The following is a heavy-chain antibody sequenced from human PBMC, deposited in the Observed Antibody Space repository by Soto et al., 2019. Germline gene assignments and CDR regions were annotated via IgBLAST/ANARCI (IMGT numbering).Heavy chain of an antibody. CDR1: GFTFSSYG. Sequence: GGSLRLSCAASGFTFSSYGMTWVRQAPGKGLEWVSFSSATGAGTYYADSVKGRFTISRDNSKNTLYLQVTSLRADDTAVYYCAKDRRAGGNYGFYSDFWGQGAMVTVSS. J-gene: IGHJ4*02. CDR3: AKDRRAGGNYGFYSDF. V-gene: IGHV3-23*01. D-gene: IGHD1-7*01. CDR2: SSATGAGT.